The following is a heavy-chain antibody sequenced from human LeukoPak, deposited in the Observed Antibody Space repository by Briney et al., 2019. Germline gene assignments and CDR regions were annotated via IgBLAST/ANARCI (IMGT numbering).Heavy chain of an antibody. CDR1: GGTFSSYA. CDR2: IIPIFGTA. Sequence: EASVKVSCKASGGTFSSYAISWVRQAPGQGLEWMGGIIPIFGTANYAQKFQGRVTITTDESTSTAYMELSSLRSEDTAVYYCARGPEGPNWFDPWGQGTLVTVSS. CDR3: ARGPEGPNWFDP. J-gene: IGHJ5*02. D-gene: IGHD1-14*01. V-gene: IGHV1-69*05.